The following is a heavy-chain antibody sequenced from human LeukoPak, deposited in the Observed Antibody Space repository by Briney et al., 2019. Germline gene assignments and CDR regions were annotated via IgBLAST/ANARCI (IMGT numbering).Heavy chain of an antibody. V-gene: IGHV3-30*04. CDR2: ISYDGSNK. D-gene: IGHD6-19*01. J-gene: IGHJ4*02. CDR1: GFTFSSYA. Sequence: GGSLRLSCAASGFTFSSYAMHWVRQAPGKGLEWVAVISYDGSNKYYADSVKGRFTISRDNSKNTLYLQMNSLRDEDTAVYYCARDFSSGWGFDYWGQGTLVTVSS. CDR3: ARDFSSGWGFDY.